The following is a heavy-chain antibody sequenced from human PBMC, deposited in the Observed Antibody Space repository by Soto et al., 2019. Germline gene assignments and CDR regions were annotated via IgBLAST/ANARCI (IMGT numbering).Heavy chain of an antibody. V-gene: IGHV3-23*04. J-gene: IGHJ4*02. Sequence: EVQLVESGGGLVQPGGSLRLSCAASGFTFSSYAMSWVRQAPGKGLDWVSGISGSGGTKFYADSVKGRFTISRDNSKTTVHLQMNSLRAEDTAVYYCARYPEYSAYDGSYFDYGGQGTLVTVSS. CDR2: ISGSGGTK. CDR1: GFTFSSYA. CDR3: ARYPEYSAYDGSYFDY. D-gene: IGHD5-12*01.